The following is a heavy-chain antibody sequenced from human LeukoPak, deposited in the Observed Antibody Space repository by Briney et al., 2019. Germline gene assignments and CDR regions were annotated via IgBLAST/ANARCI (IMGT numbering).Heavy chain of an antibody. CDR3: ARGNFQY. CDR1: GFTFSSYW. J-gene: IGHJ4*02. Sequence: GGSLSHSCAASGFTFSSYWMNWVRQAPGKGLEWVANIKPDGSDQYYVDSVKGRFTISRDNAKNSLYLQMNSLRAEDTAVYYCARGNFQYWAQGTLVTVSS. CDR2: IKPDGSDQ. V-gene: IGHV3-7*04.